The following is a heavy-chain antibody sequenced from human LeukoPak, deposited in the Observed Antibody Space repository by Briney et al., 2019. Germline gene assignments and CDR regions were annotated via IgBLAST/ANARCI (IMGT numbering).Heavy chain of an antibody. J-gene: IGHJ4*02. V-gene: IGHV4-34*01. CDR2: INHSGST. CDR3: ARGDGYTNGEFDY. CDR1: GGSFSGYY. D-gene: IGHD5-24*01. Sequence: SETLSLTCAVYGGSFSGYYWSWIRQPPGKGLEWIGEINHSGSTNYNPSLKSRVTISVDTSKNQFSLKLSSVTAADTAVYYCARGDGYTNGEFDYWGQGTLVTVSS.